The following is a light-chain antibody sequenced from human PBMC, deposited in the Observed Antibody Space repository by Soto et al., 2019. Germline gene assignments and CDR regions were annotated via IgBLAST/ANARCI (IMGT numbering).Light chain of an antibody. J-gene: IGKJ1*01. V-gene: IGKV3-20*01. Sequence: SSVTLSVSPGGRATLSCRASQSISDTLAWYQQKPGQAPRLLIYGASSRATGIPDKFSGSGSGTDFTLTISRLEPEDFGVYYCQLYGISLWTFGQVTMVDVK. CDR3: QLYGISLWT. CDR1: QSISDT. CDR2: GAS.